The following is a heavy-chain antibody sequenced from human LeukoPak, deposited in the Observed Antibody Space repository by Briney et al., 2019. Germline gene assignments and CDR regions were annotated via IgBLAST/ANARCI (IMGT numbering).Heavy chain of an antibody. Sequence: PGGSLRLSCAASGFTFSSYAMSWVRQAPGKGLEWVSAISGSGGSTYYADSVKGRFTISRDNSKNTLYLQMNSLRAEDTAVYYCARGLHVGEYYFDYWGQGTLVTVSS. D-gene: IGHD3-16*01. CDR3: ARGLHVGEYYFDY. J-gene: IGHJ4*02. CDR1: GFTFSSYA. CDR2: ISGSGGST. V-gene: IGHV3-23*01.